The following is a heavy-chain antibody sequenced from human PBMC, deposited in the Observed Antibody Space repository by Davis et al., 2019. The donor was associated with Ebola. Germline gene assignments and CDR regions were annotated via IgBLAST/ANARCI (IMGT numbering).Heavy chain of an antibody. CDR1: GFTFSNHW. CDR2: IKQDGSKK. Sequence: PGGSLRLSCVASGFTFSNHWMSWVRQGPGKGLEWVANIKQDGSKKYYLDSVKDRFTISRDNAKNSLFLQMNSLRAEDTALYYCATEQTGDLFEIWGQGTMVTVSS. V-gene: IGHV3-7*03. J-gene: IGHJ3*02. CDR3: ATEQTGDLFEI. D-gene: IGHD7-27*01.